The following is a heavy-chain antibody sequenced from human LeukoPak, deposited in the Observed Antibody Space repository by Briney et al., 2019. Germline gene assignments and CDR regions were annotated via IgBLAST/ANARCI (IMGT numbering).Heavy chain of an antibody. V-gene: IGHV3-64*01. CDR2: ISGNGDST. CDR1: GFTFSSYT. CDR3: ARISTSAAGVDL. D-gene: IGHD6-13*01. J-gene: IGHJ5*02. Sequence: GGSLRLSCAASGFTFSSYTMHWIRQAPGKGLEYVSAISGNGDSTFHANSVKGRFTISRDNSKNTLDLQMDSLRAEDMAVYYCARISTSAAGVDLWGRGTLVTVSP.